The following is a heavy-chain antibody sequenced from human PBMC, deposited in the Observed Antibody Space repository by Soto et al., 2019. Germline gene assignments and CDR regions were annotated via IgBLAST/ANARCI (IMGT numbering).Heavy chain of an antibody. CDR1: GYGFVRYY. CDR3: ARAYGYWSPICGC. V-gene: IGHV1-2*02. CDR2: INPDSGDT. J-gene: IGHJ4*03. D-gene: IGHD5-18*01. Sequence: ASVKVSCKASGYGFVRYYIHWVRQAPGQGLEWMGWINPDSGDTSYQERIQGRVTMTRDTSLNTACMDVTGLTSDDTAIYFGARAYGYWSPICGCWGRGTRVAVAS.